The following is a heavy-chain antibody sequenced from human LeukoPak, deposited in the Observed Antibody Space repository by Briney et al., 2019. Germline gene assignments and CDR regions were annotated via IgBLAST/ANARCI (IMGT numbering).Heavy chain of an antibody. CDR2: IIPIFGTA. D-gene: IGHD3-10*01. Sequence: GASVKVSCKASGGTFSYYAISWVRQAPGQGLEWMGGIIPIFGTANYAQKFQGRVTITADESTSTAYMELSSLRSEDTAVYYCARGKLEYYYGSGTSAGFDYWGQGTLVTVSS. V-gene: IGHV1-69*13. CDR1: GGTFSYYA. CDR3: ARGKLEYYYGSGTSAGFDY. J-gene: IGHJ4*02.